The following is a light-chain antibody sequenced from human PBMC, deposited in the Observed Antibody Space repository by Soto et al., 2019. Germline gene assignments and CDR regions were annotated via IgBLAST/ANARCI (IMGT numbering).Light chain of an antibody. CDR1: SGDVGDNSY. J-gene: IGLJ2*01. Sequence: QSALTQPASASGSPGQSITISCTGTSGDVGDNSYFSWYQQHLGIAPQLLIYDVTNRPSGVSIRFSGSKSGNTASLTISGRQSEDEADYSCSSFVSSSSLVLFGGGTKLTVL. CDR2: DVT. CDR3: SSFVSSSSLVL. V-gene: IGLV2-14*03.